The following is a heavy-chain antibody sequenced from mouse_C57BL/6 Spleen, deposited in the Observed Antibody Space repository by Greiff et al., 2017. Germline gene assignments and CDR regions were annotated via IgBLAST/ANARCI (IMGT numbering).Heavy chain of an antibody. CDR1: GYTFTSYW. D-gene: IGHD1-1*01. J-gene: IGHJ2*01. CDR3: ARSSTGYFDY. V-gene: IGHV1-69*01. Sequence: QVQLQQPGAELVMPGASVKLSCKASGYTFTSYWMHWVKQRPGQGLEWIGEIDPSDSYTNYNQKFKGKSTLTVDKSSSTAYMQLSSLTSEDSAVYYSARSSTGYFDYWGQGTTLTVSS. CDR2: IDPSDSYT.